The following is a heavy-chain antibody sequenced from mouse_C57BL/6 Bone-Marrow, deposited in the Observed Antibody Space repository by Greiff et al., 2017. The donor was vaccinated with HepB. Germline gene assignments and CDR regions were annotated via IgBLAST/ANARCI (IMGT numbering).Heavy chain of an antibody. Sequence: EVQRVESGGGLVQPGGSLSLSCAASGFTFTDYYMSWVRQPPGKALEWLGFIRNKANGYTTEYSASVKVRFTISRDNSQSILYLQMNALRAEDSATYYCARFYYGSSYGYFDYWGQGTTLTVSS. CDR3: ARFYYGSSYGYFDY. J-gene: IGHJ2*01. V-gene: IGHV7-3*01. CDR1: GFTFTDYY. D-gene: IGHD1-1*01. CDR2: IRNKANGYTT.